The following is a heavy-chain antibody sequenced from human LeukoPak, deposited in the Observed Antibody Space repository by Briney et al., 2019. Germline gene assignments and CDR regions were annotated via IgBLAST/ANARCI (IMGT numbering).Heavy chain of an antibody. CDR3: ARHLSGTAMSHYFDF. D-gene: IGHD5-18*01. J-gene: IGHJ4*02. CDR1: GDSISSGRNY. Sequence: PSETLSLACSVSGDSISSGRNYWGWIRQSPGKGLEWIASIYSSGNTHSNPSLKSRVSISVDTSKNQVSLKLYSVTASDAAIYYCARHLSGTAMSHYFDFWGQGTLVTVSS. V-gene: IGHV4-39*01. CDR2: IYSSGNT.